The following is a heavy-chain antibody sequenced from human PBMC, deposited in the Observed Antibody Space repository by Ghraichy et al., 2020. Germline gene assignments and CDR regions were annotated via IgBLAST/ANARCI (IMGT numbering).Heavy chain of an antibody. CDR2: INDDGKER. V-gene: IGHV3-7*03. Sequence: AGSLRLSCKASGFTFGKSWMSWVRQSPERGLEWVANINDDGKERYYVDSLRGRFTISRDNDKNSLFLQITRLGVDDTAVYYCARDPKRGALDYWGQGTLVAVSA. CDR3: ARDPKRGALDY. D-gene: IGHD3-10*01. CDR1: GFTFGKSW. J-gene: IGHJ4*02.